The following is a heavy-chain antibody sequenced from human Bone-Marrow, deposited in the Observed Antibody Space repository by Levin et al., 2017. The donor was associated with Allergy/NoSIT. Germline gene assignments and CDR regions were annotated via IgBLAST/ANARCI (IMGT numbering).Heavy chain of an antibody. CDR2: IGTTGDT. CDR3: ARAGIVRATVNAFDI. D-gene: IGHD1-26*01. CDR1: GFTFSRYD. J-gene: IGHJ3*02. Sequence: GESLKISCAASGFTFSRYDMHWVRQPPGKGLEWVSAIGTTGDTYYPGSVKGRFTIPRENAKNSLYLQMNSLTAGDTAVYYCARAGIVRATVNAFDIWGQGKMVTVAS. V-gene: IGHV3-13*01.